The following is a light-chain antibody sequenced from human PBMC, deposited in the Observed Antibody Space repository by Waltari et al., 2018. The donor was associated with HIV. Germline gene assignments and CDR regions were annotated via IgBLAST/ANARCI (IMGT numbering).Light chain of an antibody. CDR1: SSDVGGYNY. V-gene: IGLV2-11*01. J-gene: IGLJ2*01. CDR3: CSYAGSYTLKV. CDR2: DVS. Sequence: QSALTQPRSVSGSPGQSVTISCTGTSSDVGGYNYLPWYQHHPGKAPKLMIYDVSKRPSGVPDRFSGSKSGNTASLTISGLQAEDEADYYCCSYAGSYTLKVFGGGTKLTVL.